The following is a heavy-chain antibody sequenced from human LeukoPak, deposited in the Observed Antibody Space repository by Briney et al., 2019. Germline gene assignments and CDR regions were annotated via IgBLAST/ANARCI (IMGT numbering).Heavy chain of an antibody. CDR1: GGSFSGYY. J-gene: IGHJ4*02. CDR2: INHSGST. CDR3: ATGDSSGPMGGYFDY. D-gene: IGHD3-22*01. Sequence: SSETLSLTCAVYGGSFSGYYWSWIRQPPGKGLEWIGEINHSGSTNYNPSLKSRVTISVDTSKNQFSLKLSSVTAADTAVYYCATGDSSGPMGGYFDYWGQGTLVTVSS. V-gene: IGHV4-34*01.